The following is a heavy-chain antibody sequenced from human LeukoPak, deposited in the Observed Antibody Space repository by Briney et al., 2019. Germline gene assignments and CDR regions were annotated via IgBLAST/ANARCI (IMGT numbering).Heavy chain of an antibody. CDR2: VSAGGGST. CDR3: AKDYCTGTNCYGDY. V-gene: IGHV3-23*01. Sequence: GGSPRLSCAASGFTFSSYEMNWVRQAPGKGLEWVSAVSAGGGSTYYADSVKGRFTISRDNSKSTLYLQMNSLRAEDTALYYCAKDYCTGTNCYGDYWGQGTLVTVSS. J-gene: IGHJ4*02. D-gene: IGHD2-2*01. CDR1: GFTFSSYE.